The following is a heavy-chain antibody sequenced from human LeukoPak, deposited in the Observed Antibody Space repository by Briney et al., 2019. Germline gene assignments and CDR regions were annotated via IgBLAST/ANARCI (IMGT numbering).Heavy chain of an antibody. J-gene: IGHJ4*02. V-gene: IGHV3-53*01. CDR3: ARGMYYYDSSGYPVLPYFDY. D-gene: IGHD3-22*01. CDR2: IYSGGST. Sequence: GGSLRLSCAASGFTVSSNYMSWVRQAPGKGLEWVSVIYSGGSTYYADSVKGRFTISRDNSKNTLYLQMNSLRAEDTAVYYCARGMYYYDSSGYPVLPYFDYWGQGTLVTVSS. CDR1: GFTVSSNY.